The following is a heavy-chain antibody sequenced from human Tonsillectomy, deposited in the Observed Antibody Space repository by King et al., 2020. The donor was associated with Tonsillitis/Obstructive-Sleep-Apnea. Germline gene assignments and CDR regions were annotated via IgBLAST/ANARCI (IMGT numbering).Heavy chain of an antibody. D-gene: IGHD6-13*01. CDR1: GFTLSSYS. CDR2: ISSSSSYI. CDR3: ARVTDSSSWYIFGY. Sequence: EVQLVESGGGLVKPGGSLRLSCAASGFTLSSYSMNWVRQAPGKGLEWVSSISSSSSYIYYADSVKGRFTISRDNAKNSLYLQMNSLRAEDTAVYYCARVTDSSSWYIFGYWGQGTLVTVSS. J-gene: IGHJ4*02. V-gene: IGHV3-21*06.